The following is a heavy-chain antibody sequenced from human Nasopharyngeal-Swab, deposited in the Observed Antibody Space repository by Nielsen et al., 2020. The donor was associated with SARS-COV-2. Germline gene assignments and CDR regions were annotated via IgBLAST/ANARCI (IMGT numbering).Heavy chain of an antibody. J-gene: IGHJ6*02. Sequence: SVKVSCKASGFSITYRFLHWMRQAPGQALEWMGWITPFNGNAKYAQKFQGRVSITRDGSRTTAPLELSSLRPDDTAMYFCASGQCINGVCNPTDGLDVWGQGTSVTVSS. CDR1: GFSITYRF. CDR2: ITPFNGNA. CDR3: ASGQCINGVCNPTDGLDV. V-gene: IGHV1-45*02. D-gene: IGHD2-8*01.